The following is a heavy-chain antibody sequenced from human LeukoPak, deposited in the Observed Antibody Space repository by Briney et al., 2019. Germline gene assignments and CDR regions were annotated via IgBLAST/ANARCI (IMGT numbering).Heavy chain of an antibody. CDR2: ISNSGNTI. J-gene: IGHJ3*01. CDR3: SAGGGYYDSSDYYSAWAFNV. CDR1: GFTFSDYY. Sequence: GGSLRLSCAASGFTFSDYYMNWIRQAPGKGLEWVSYISNSGNTIYYADSVKGRFTISRDNAKNSLYLQMNSLRAEDTAVYYCSAGGGYYDSSDYYSAWAFNVWGQGTMVTVSS. V-gene: IGHV3-11*04. D-gene: IGHD3-22*01.